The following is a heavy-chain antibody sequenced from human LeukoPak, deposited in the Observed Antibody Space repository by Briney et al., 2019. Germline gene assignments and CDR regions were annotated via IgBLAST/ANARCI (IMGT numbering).Heavy chain of an antibody. J-gene: IGHJ3*02. D-gene: IGHD3-22*01. CDR3: ARVSSYDNSAFDI. CDR2: TRNKANSYTT. CDR1: GFTFSDHY. Sequence: TGGSLRLSCAASGFTFSDHYMDWARRAPGRGRGGVGRTRNKANSYTTEYAASVKGRFTISRDDSKNSLYLQMNSLKTEDTAVYYCARVSSYDNSAFDIWGQGTMVTASS. V-gene: IGHV3-72*01.